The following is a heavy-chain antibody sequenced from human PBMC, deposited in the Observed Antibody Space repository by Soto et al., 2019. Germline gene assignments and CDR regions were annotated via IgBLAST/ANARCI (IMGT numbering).Heavy chain of an antibody. J-gene: IGHJ6*02. V-gene: IGHV1-18*01. CDR1: GYTFTSYG. CDR2: ISAYNGNT. Sequence: ASVKVSCKASGYTFTSYGISWVRQAPGQGLEWMGWISAYNGNTNYAQKLQGRVTMTTDTSTSTAYMELRSLRSDDTAVYYCARDGMRDIVVVVAAPSYYYYGMDVWGQGTTVTAP. CDR3: ARDGMRDIVVVVAAPSYYYYGMDV. D-gene: IGHD2-15*01.